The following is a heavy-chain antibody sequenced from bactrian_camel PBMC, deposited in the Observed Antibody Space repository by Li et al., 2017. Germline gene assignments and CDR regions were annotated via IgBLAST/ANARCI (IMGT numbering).Heavy chain of an antibody. CDR2: IDSDGGT. Sequence: QLVESGGGSVQAGGSLRLSCAASGYTYSRRCMGWYRQAPGKEREGVAAIDSDGGTNYADSVKGRFTISLENAVNDNGKNTMYLQLNTLLPEDTAMYFCAARLCGSQRDFLWGQGTQVTVS. J-gene: IGHJ4*01. CDR1: GYTYSRRC. V-gene: IGHV3S53*01. CDR3: AARLCGSQRDFL. D-gene: IGHD6*01.